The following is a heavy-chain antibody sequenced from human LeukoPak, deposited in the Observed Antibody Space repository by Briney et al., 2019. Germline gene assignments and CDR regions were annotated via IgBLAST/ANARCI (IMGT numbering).Heavy chain of an antibody. Sequence: PSETLSLTCTVSGASISGSGYYWGWIRQPPGKGLEWIGNIYDSGSTYYNASLQSRVTISIDTSKNQFSLRLSSVTAADTAMYYCAKSGGYGLIDYWGQGTLVTVSS. CDR2: IYDSGST. D-gene: IGHD1-26*01. CDR1: GASISGSGYY. CDR3: AKSGGYGLIDY. V-gene: IGHV4-39*01. J-gene: IGHJ4*02.